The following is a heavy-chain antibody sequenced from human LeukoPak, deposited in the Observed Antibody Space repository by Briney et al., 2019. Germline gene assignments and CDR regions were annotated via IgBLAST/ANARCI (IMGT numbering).Heavy chain of an antibody. V-gene: IGHV5-51*01. J-gene: IGHJ4*02. D-gene: IGHD3-10*01. CDR2: IYPGDSDT. CDR3: ARRLLYGGDY. CDR1: GYSFTGHW. Sequence: GESLKISCKGSGYSFTGHWIAWVRQMPGKGLEWMGIIYPGDSDTRYSPSFQGQVTISADKSISTAYLQWSSLKASDSAMYYCARRLLYGGDYWGQGTLVTVSS.